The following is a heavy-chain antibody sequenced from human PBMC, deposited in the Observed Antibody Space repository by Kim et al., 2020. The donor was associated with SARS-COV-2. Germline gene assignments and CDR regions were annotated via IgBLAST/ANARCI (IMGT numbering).Heavy chain of an antibody. Sequence: GGSLRLSCAASGFTFSSSAMSWVRQAPGKGLEWVSALSGSGGSTYYADSVQGRFTISRDNYKNTQYLQMNILSAEDTAVYYCAKDTTLWLVQPLSYDMD. D-gene: IGHD3-10*01. CDR1: GFTFSSSA. V-gene: IGHV3-23*01. CDR3: AKDTTLWLVQPLSYDMD. J-gene: IGHJ6*03. CDR2: LSGSGGST.